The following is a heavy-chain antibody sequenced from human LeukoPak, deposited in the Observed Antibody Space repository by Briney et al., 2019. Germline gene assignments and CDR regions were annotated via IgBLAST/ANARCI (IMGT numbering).Heavy chain of an antibody. CDR3: ARYCSGGSCYARGYLDY. CDR2: IYSGGST. Sequence: GGSLRLSCAASGFTVSSYYMSWVRQAPGKGLEWVSVIYSGGSTYYADSVKGRFTISRDNSKNTLYLQMNSLRAEDTAVYYCARYCSGGSCYARGYLDYWGQGTLVTVSS. CDR1: GFTVSSYY. V-gene: IGHV3-53*01. J-gene: IGHJ4*02. D-gene: IGHD2-15*01.